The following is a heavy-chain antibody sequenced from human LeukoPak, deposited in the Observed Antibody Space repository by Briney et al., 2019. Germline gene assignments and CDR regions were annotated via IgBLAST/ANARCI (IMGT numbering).Heavy chain of an antibody. V-gene: IGHV3-30*02. J-gene: IGHJ3*02. Sequence: QPGGSLRLSCAASGFTFSSYGMHWVRQAPGKGLEWVAFIRYDGSNKYYADSVKGRFTISRDNSKNTLYLQMNSLRAEDTAVYYCAKVSAARPAGGMATIFDAFDIWGQGTMVTVSS. CDR1: GFTFSSYG. CDR3: AKVSAARPAGGMATIFDAFDI. CDR2: IRYDGSNK. D-gene: IGHD5-24*01.